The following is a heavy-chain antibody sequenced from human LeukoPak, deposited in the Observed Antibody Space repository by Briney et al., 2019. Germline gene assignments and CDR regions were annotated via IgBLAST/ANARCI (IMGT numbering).Heavy chain of an antibody. CDR2: VSGGGDSI. Sequence: PGGSLRLSCAASGFTFSRYAMSWVRQAPGKGLEWISAVSGGGDSIYYADSVKGRFTISRDNSKNTLYLQMNSLRVEDTAVYYCAKAGSGWYAPYWGQGTLVTVS. J-gene: IGHJ4*02. D-gene: IGHD6-19*01. CDR3: AKAGSGWYAPY. V-gene: IGHV3-23*01. CDR1: GFTFSRYA.